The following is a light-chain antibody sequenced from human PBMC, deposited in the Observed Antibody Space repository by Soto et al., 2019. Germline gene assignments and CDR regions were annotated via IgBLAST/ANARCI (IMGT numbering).Light chain of an antibody. J-gene: IGKJ5*01. V-gene: IGKV3-20*01. CDR1: QRVSSGY. CDR2: GAS. CDR3: QQYGGSPAIT. Sequence: VLTQSTGAVSLSPGERASLSCRAIQRVSSGYVAWYQQKPGQAPRLLIYGASSRATGIPDRFRASASGTDFTLTISRLEPEDVAVYLCQQYGGSPAITFGQGTRLEIK.